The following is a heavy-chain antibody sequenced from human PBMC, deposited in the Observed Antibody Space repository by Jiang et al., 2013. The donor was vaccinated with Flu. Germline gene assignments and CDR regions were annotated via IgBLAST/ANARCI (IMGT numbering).Heavy chain of an antibody. D-gene: IGHD6-6*01. CDR3: ATQSWRIAARRGDYYYYGMDV. V-gene: IGHV6-1*01. J-gene: IGHJ6*04. CDR1: GDSVSSNSAA. CDR2: TYYRSKWYN. Sequence: SQTLSLTCAISGDSVSSNSAAWNWIRQSPSRGLEWLGRTYYRSKWYNDYAVSVKSRITINPDTSKNQFSLQLNSVTPEDTAVYYCATQSWRIAARRGDYYYYGMDVWGKGTTVTVSS.